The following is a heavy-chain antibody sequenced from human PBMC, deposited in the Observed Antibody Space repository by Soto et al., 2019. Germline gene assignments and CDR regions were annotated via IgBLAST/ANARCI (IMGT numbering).Heavy chain of an antibody. Sequence: PSETLSLTCTVAGGSISSGDYYWSWIRQPPGKGLEWIGYIYYSGSTYYNPSLKSRVTISVDTSKNQFSLKLSSVTAADTAVYYCASSRFLEWLLFGYWGQGTLVTVSS. J-gene: IGHJ4*02. CDR3: ASSRFLEWLLFGY. D-gene: IGHD3-3*01. V-gene: IGHV4-30-4*01. CDR2: IYYSGST. CDR1: GGSISSGDYY.